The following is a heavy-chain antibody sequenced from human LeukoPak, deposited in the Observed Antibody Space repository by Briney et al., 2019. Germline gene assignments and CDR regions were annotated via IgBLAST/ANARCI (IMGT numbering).Heavy chain of an antibody. CDR3: AKAIYDILTGRVMDV. V-gene: IGHV3-23*01. J-gene: IGHJ6*02. Sequence: GGSLRLSCAASGCTFSSYAMSWVRQAPGKGLEWVSAISGSGGSTYYADSVKGRFTISRDNSKNTLYLQMNSLRAEDTAVYYCAKAIYDILTGRVMDVWGQGTTVTVSS. CDR1: GCTFSSYA. CDR2: ISGSGGST. D-gene: IGHD3-9*01.